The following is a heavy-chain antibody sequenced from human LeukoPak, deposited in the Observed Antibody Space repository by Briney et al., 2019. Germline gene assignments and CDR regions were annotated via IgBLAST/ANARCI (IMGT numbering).Heavy chain of an antibody. CDR1: GYTFTSYY. V-gene: IGHV1-46*01. J-gene: IGHJ4*02. CDR3: ARDEEATYGSGSYYFY. D-gene: IGHD3-10*01. CDR2: INPSGGST. Sequence: ASVKVSCKASGYTFTSYYMHWVRQAPGQGLEWMGIINPSGGSTSYAQKFQGRVTMTRDTSTSTVYMELSSLRSEDTAVYYCARDEEATYGSGSYYFYWGQGTLVTVSS.